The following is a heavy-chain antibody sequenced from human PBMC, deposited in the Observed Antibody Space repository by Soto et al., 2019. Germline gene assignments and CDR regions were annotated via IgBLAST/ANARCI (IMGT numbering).Heavy chain of an antibody. D-gene: IGHD4-17*01. CDR1: GCTCTNYW. CDR2: IYPGDSDT. V-gene: IGHV5-51*01. CDR3: ARSGRSGLRWLDFFDP. Sequence: PGESLKISGKASGCTCTNYWIVWVRQEPGKGLEWMGLIYPGDSDTRYNPSFQGQVTISADKSTSAAYLQWNSLMASDTAIYYCARSGRSGLRWLDFFDPWGQGTLVTVSS. J-gene: IGHJ5*02.